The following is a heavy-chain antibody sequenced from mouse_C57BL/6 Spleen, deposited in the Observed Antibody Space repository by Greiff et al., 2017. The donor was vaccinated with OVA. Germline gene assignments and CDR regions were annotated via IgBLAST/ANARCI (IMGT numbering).Heavy chain of an antibody. D-gene: IGHD2-12*01. J-gene: IGHJ4*01. CDR3: ARLGDSYYGEVYAMDY. CDR1: GYTFTSYW. V-gene: IGHV1-52*01. Sequence: QVQLQQPGAELVRPGSSVKLSCKASGYTFTSYWMHWVKQRPIQGLEWIGNIDPSDSETHSNQKFKDKATLTVDKSSITAYMQLSSLTSEDSSVYYCARLGDSYYGEVYAMDYWGQGTSVTVSS. CDR2: IDPSDSET.